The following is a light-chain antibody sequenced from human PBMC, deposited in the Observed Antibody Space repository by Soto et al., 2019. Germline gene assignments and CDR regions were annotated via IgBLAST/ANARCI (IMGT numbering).Light chain of an antibody. CDR1: QGIGRW. V-gene: IGKV1-12*01. J-gene: IGKJ2*01. CDR2: AAS. CDR3: QQTYTTHMYT. Sequence: DIQMTQSPSSVSASVGDRVTFTCRASQGIGRWLAWYQQKPGKAPKLLIYAASSLQTGVPSRFSGSGSGTDFTLTISSLQPEDFATYYCQQTYTTHMYTFGQGTRLEIK.